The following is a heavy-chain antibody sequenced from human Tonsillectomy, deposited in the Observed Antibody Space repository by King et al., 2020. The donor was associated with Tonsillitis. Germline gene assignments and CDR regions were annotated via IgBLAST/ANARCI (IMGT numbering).Heavy chain of an antibody. CDR3: ARDHTYYDSGSSYYDAFDI. V-gene: IGHV3-7*03. CDR2: IKRDESEK. Sequence: QLVESGGGLVQPGGSLRLSCAASGFTFSSYWMTWVRQAPGKGLEWVANIKRDESEKHYVDSVKGRFTISRDNAKNSLFLQMNSLRAEDTAVYYCARDHTYYDSGSSYYDAFDIWGQGTVVTASS. D-gene: IGHD3-10*01. J-gene: IGHJ3*02. CDR1: GFTFSSYW.